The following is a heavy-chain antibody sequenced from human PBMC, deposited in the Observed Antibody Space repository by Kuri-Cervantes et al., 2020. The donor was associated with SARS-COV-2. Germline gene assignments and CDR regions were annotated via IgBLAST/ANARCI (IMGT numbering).Heavy chain of an antibody. CDR3: AREEWLHIHDAFDI. CDR1: GFTFSSYW. Sequence: GGSLRLSCAASGFTFSSYWMSWVCQAPGKGLEWVANIKQDGSEKYYVDSVKGRFTISRDNAKNSLYPQMNSLRAEDTAVYYCAREEWLHIHDAFDIWGQGTMVTVSS. V-gene: IGHV3-7*04. CDR2: IKQDGSEK. D-gene: IGHD5-24*01. J-gene: IGHJ3*02.